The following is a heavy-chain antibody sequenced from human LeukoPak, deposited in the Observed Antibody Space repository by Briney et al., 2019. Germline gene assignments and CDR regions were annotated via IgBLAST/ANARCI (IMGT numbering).Heavy chain of an antibody. J-gene: IGHJ4*02. CDR3: ARDPLALAAATPGAFDY. CDR2: ISSSASTI. D-gene: IGHD2-15*01. CDR1: GFTFRSYE. V-gene: IGHV3-48*03. Sequence: PGGSLRLSCAASGFTFRSYEMNWVRQAPGKGLEWVSYISSSASTIFYADSVKGRFTISRDNARNSLYLQMTSLRVEDTAIYYCARDPLALAAATPGAFDYWGQGTLVTVSS.